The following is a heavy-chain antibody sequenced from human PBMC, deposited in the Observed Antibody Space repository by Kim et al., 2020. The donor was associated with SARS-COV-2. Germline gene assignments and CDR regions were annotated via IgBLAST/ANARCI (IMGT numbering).Heavy chain of an antibody. Sequence: NSPPTPESRCTCSVDTSKDQFSRKMSSVTAADTAVYYCARGEQLQDAFDIWGQGTMVTVSS. CDR3: ARGEQLQDAFDI. D-gene: IGHD6-19*01. J-gene: IGHJ3*02. V-gene: IGHV4-59*09.